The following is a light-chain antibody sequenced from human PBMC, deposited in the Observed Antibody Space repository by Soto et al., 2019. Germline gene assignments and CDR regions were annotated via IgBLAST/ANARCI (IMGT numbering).Light chain of an antibody. J-gene: IGKJ1*01. V-gene: IGKV1-5*03. CDR2: KAS. Sequence: DIHMTHSPSTLSASVVDRVTITCRASQNISVWLAWYQQKAGKAPNLLIYKASRLESGVPSRFSGSGSETEFTLTISGLQPGDSATYYCQQYNSYSPTFGQGTKVDSK. CDR3: QQYNSYSPT. CDR1: QNISVW.